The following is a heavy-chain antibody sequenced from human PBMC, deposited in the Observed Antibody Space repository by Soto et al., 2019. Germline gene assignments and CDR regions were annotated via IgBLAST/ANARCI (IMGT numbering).Heavy chain of an antibody. CDR1: GYAFTNYG. V-gene: IGHV1-18*01. Sequence: QVQLVQSGAEVKKPGASVKVSCKASGYAFTNYGISWVRQPPGQGLELMGWISGYNGNTNYAQNLQGRVTMTTDTSSNTAYMELTSLRSDDTAVYYCARAGRYYGGDVDYWGQGTLVTVYS. CDR2: ISGYNGNT. J-gene: IGHJ4*02. CDR3: ARAGRYYGGDVDY. D-gene: IGHD2-21*02.